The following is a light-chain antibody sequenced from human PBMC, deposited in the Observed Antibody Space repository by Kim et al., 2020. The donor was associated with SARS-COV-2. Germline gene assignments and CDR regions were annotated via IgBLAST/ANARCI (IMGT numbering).Light chain of an antibody. CDR2: DAS. CDR1: QTVRNN. V-gene: IGKV3-15*01. J-gene: IGKJ4*01. Sequence: SPGERATLSCRASQTVRNNFLAWYQQKPGQAPRLLIDDASTRATDLPARFSGSGSGTEFTLTISSLQSEDFAVYYCQRYDNWPLTFGGGTKLEI. CDR3: QRYDNWPLT.